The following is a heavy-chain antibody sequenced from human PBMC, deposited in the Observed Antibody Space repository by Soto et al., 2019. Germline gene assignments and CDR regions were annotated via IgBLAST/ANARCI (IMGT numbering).Heavy chain of an antibody. CDR3: ASDKRIAVAGTGWGWFDP. J-gene: IGHJ5*02. CDR2: IHYSEKT. V-gene: IGHV4-39*07. Sequence: PSETLSLTCTVSGGFISSSNFYWAWIRQPPGKGLEWIGSIHYSEKTYYNPSLKSRVTISVDKSKNQFSLKLSSVTAADTAVYYCASDKRIAVAGTGWGWFDPWGQGTLVTVSS. CDR1: GGFISSSNFY. D-gene: IGHD6-19*01.